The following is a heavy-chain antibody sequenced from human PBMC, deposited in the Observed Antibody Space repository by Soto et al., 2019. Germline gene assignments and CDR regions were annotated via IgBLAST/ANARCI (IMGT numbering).Heavy chain of an antibody. J-gene: IGHJ6*02. CDR2: IYYSGST. Sequence: SETLSLTCTVSGGSISSGGYYWSWIRQHPGKGLEWIGYIYYSGSTYYNPSLKSRVTISVDTSKNQFSLKLSSVTAADTAVYYCAREGITGTTWDYYYYYGMDVWGQGTTVTVSS. D-gene: IGHD1-20*01. CDR1: GGSISSGGYY. CDR3: AREGITGTTWDYYYYYGMDV. V-gene: IGHV4-31*03.